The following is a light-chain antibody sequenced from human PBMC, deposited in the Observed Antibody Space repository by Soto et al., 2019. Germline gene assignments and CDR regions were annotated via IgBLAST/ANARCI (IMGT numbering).Light chain of an antibody. Sequence: EIVMTQSPATLSVSPGERATLSCRASQSVSSKLAWYQQKPGQAPRLLIYGASTRATGVPARFSGSGSGTEFTLTISSLQSEDFAVYYCQQYNDWPRTFGRGTKLELK. CDR3: QQYNDWPRT. V-gene: IGKV3-15*01. CDR1: QSVSSK. CDR2: GAS. J-gene: IGKJ2*01.